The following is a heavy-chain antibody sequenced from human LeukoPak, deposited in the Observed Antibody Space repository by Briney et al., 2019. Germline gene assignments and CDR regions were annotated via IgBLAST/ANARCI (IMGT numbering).Heavy chain of an antibody. J-gene: IGHJ6*02. CDR2: ISAYNGNT. CDR1: GYTFTSYG. D-gene: IGHD1-26*01. Sequence: ASVKVSCKASGYTFTSYGISWVRQAPGQGLEWMGWISAYNGNTNYAQKLQGRVTMTTDTSTSTAYMKLRSLRSDDTAVYYCARRTVGATMGYYYGMDVWGQGTTVTVSS. CDR3: ARRTVGATMGYYYGMDV. V-gene: IGHV1-18*01.